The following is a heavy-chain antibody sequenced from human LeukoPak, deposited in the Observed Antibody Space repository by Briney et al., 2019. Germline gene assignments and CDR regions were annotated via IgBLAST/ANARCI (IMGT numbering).Heavy chain of an antibody. V-gene: IGHV3-7*05. CDR3: ARLVKRAFDI. D-gene: IGHD2-2*01. CDR1: GFSFSIYW. CDR2: IKSDGSDT. J-gene: IGHJ3*02. Sequence: PGGTLRLSCAASGFSFSIYWMSWVRQAPGKGLEWVANIKSDGSDTSCVDSVRGRFTISRDNTKNSLDLQMNSLRAEDTAVYYCARLVKRAFDIWGQGTMVIVSS.